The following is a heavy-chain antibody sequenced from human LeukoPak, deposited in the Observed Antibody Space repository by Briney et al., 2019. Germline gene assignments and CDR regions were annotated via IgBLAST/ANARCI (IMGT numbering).Heavy chain of an antibody. D-gene: IGHD5-12*01. CDR1: GGSISSSSYY. V-gene: IGHV4-39*01. J-gene: IGHJ4*02. CDR3: ARRSLRGGYDY. CDR2: IYYSGST. Sequence: PSETLSPTCTVSGGSISSSSYYWGWIRQPPGKGLEWIGSIYYSGSTYYNPSLKSRVTISVDTSKNQFSLKLSSVTAADTAVYYCARRSLRGGYDYWGQGTLVTVSS.